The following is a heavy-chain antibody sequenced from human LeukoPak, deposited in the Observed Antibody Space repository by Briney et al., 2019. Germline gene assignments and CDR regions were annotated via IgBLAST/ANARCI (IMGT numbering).Heavy chain of an antibody. Sequence: GGSLRLSCAASRFTFSTYAMSWVRQAPGKGLEWVSAISGSGGNTYYADSVKGRFTISRDNSKNTLYLQMNSLRAEDTAVYYCAKIYSSGYYLFDYWGQGTLVTVSS. J-gene: IGHJ4*02. CDR1: RFTFSTYA. CDR2: ISGSGGNT. V-gene: IGHV3-23*01. D-gene: IGHD3-22*01. CDR3: AKIYSSGYYLFDY.